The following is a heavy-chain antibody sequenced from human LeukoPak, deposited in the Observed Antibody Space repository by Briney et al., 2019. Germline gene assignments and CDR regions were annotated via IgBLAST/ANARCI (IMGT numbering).Heavy chain of an antibody. Sequence: PSETLSLTCTVSGGSISSGSCYWSWIRQPAGKGLEWIGRIYTSGSTNYNPSLKSRVTISVDTSKNQFSLKLSSVTAADTAVYYCARDPISDWGAFDIWGQGTMVTVSS. D-gene: IGHD3-16*01. CDR3: ARDPISDWGAFDI. J-gene: IGHJ3*02. CDR1: GGSISSGSCY. CDR2: IYTSGST. V-gene: IGHV4-61*02.